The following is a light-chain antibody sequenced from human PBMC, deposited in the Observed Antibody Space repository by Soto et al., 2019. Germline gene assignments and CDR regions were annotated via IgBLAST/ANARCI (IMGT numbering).Light chain of an antibody. CDR2: RGN. V-gene: IGLV1-47*01. CDR3: VAWDDSLSGYV. Sequence: QSVLTQPPSVSGTPGQRVNISRSGSSSNIGRDYVYWYQQFPGTAPKLLIYRGNQRPSGVPDRFSGSKSGTSASLAISGLRSDDESDYYCVAWDDSLSGYVFGTGTKGTVL. CDR1: SSNIGRDY. J-gene: IGLJ1*01.